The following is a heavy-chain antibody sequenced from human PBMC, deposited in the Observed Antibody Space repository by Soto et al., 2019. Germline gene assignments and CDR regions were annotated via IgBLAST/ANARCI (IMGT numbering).Heavy chain of an antibody. V-gene: IGHV3-23*01. CDR2: ISGSGGST. J-gene: IGHJ5*02. CDR3: AKPPSGPQSP. Sequence: GGSLRLSCAASGFTFSSYAMSWVRQAPGKGLEWVSAISGSGGSTYYADSVKGWFTISRDNSKNTLYLQMNSLRADYTAVYYCAKPPSGPQSPWGQGTLVTVSS. CDR1: GFTFSSYA.